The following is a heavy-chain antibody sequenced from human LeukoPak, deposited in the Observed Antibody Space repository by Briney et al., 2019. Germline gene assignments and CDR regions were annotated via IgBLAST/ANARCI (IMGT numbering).Heavy chain of an antibody. D-gene: IGHD6-6*01. CDR1: GGSMSSYY. Sequence: SETLSLTCTVAGGSMSSYYWSWIRQPPGKGLEWIGYSYYSVSTNYNPSLKSRVTISLDTSKNQFSLKLSSVTAADTAVYYCARVVQLTPPPSYYYSYYMDVWGKGTTVTVSS. V-gene: IGHV4-59*01. CDR2: SYYSVST. CDR3: ARVVQLTPPPSYYYSYYMDV. J-gene: IGHJ6*03.